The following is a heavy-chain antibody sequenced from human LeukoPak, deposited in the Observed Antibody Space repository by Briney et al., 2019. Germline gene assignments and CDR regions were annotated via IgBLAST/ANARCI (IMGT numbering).Heavy chain of an antibody. CDR1: GFTFSDYY. CDR2: ISSSSSYI. D-gene: IGHD3-3*01. J-gene: IGHJ4*02. V-gene: IGHV3-11*06. Sequence: GGSLRLSCAASGFTFSDYYMSWIRQAPGKGLEWVSSISSSSSYIYYADSVKGRFTISRDNAKNSLYLQMNSLRAEDTAVYYCARVGNARFLEWLPKFPFDYWGQGTLVTVSS. CDR3: ARVGNARFLEWLPKFPFDY.